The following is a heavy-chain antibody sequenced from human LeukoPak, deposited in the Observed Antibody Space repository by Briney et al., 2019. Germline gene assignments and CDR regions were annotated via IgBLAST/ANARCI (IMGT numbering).Heavy chain of an antibody. CDR3: AKDHRGYYGSGSYFWFDP. CDR2: ISGSGGTT. V-gene: IGHV3-23*01. Sequence: GGSLRLSCAASGFTFSSYAMNWVRQAPGKGLEWVSTISGSGGTTYYADSVKGRFAISRDNSKNTLYLQMNSLRAEDTAVYYCAKDHRGYYGSGSYFWFDPWGQGTLVTVSP. D-gene: IGHD3-10*01. J-gene: IGHJ5*02. CDR1: GFTFSSYA.